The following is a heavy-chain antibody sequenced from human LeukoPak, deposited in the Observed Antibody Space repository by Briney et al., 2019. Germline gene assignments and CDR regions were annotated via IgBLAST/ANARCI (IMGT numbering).Heavy chain of an antibody. CDR2: ISSSGSTI. CDR1: GFTFSSYE. V-gene: IGHV3-48*03. CDR3: ARARAALDYVPDY. J-gene: IGHJ4*02. Sequence: PGGSLRLSCAASGFTFSSYEMNWVREAPGKGLEWASYISSSGSTIYYADSVKGRFTISRDNAKNSLYLQMTSLRAEDTAVYYCARARAALDYVPDYWGQRTLVTVSS. D-gene: IGHD4-17*01.